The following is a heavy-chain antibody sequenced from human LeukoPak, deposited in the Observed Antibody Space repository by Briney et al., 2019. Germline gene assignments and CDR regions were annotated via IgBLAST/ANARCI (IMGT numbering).Heavy chain of an antibody. J-gene: IGHJ6*03. Sequence: GGSLRLSCAASGFTFSNYWMHWVRQAPGKGLVWVSRINADGSSTNYADSVKGRFTISRDNAKNTVYLQMNSLRAEDTAVYYCANGAFRLYYIDVWGKGTTVTVSS. V-gene: IGHV3-74*01. D-gene: IGHD2-8*01. CDR3: ANGAFRLYYIDV. CDR2: INADGSST. CDR1: GFTFSNYW.